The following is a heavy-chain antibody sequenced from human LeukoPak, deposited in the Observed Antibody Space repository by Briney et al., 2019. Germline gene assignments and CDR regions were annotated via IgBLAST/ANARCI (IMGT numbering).Heavy chain of an antibody. V-gene: IGHV4-39*01. J-gene: IGHJ4*02. CDR1: GGSISSSNYY. CDR3: ARQNALTAATDY. D-gene: IGHD6-25*01. Sequence: SETLSLTCTVSGGSISSSNYYWRWIRQPPGKGLEWIGSIYYSGNTYYNPSLKSRVTISVDTSKNQFSLKLSSVTAADTAVYYCARQNALTAATDYWGQGTLVTVSS. CDR2: IYYSGNT.